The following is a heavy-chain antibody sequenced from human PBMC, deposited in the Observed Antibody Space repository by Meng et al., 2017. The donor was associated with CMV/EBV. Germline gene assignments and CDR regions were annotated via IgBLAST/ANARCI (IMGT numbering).Heavy chain of an antibody. CDR2: IIPIFGTA. V-gene: IGHV1-69*05. CDR1: GGTFSSYA. J-gene: IGHJ6*02. CDR3: ARGPYCSSTSCYVAFVYYYYYGMDV. D-gene: IGHD2-2*01. Sequence: SVKVSCKASGGTFSSYAISWVRQPPGQGLEWMGGIIPIFGTANYAQKFQGRVTITTDESTSTAYMELSSLRSEDTAVYYCARGPYCSSTSCYVAFVYYYYYGMDVWGQGTTVTVSS.